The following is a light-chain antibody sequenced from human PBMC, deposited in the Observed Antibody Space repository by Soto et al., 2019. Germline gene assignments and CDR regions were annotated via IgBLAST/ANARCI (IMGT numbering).Light chain of an antibody. J-gene: IGKJ2*01. CDR2: KVS. Sequence: DIVMTQAPFSLPVTLGQPASISCRSSQSLVDSDGNTFLNWFQQRPGQSPRRLIHKVSDRDSGVPERFSGSGSGTDFTLSLSRVEAEDVGVYYCMQGRHPPYTFGRGDKVDI. V-gene: IGKV2-30*01. CDR3: MQGRHPPYT. CDR1: QSLVDSDGNTF.